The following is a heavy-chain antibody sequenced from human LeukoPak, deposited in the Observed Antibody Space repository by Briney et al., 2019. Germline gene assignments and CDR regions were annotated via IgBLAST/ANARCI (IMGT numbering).Heavy chain of an antibody. V-gene: IGHV3-7*01. CDR2: IKQDRSEK. D-gene: IGHD3-3*01. J-gene: IGHJ4*02. Sequence: GGSLRLSCAASGFTFTNYWMSWVRQAPGKGLELVANIKQDRSEKHYVDSVKGRFTISRDNAKNSLYLQMNSLRAEDTAVYYCARLREIPVFGVVTKSTSYFDYWGQGTLVTVSS. CDR1: GFTFTNYW. CDR3: ARLREIPVFGVVTKSTSYFDY.